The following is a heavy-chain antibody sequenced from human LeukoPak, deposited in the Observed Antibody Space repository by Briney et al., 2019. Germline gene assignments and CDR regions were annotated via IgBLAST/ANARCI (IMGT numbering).Heavy chain of an antibody. Sequence: GRSLRLSCAASGFTFSSYGMHWVRQAPGKGLEWVAVISYDGSNKYYADSVKGRFTISRDNSKNTLYLQMNSLRAEDTAVYYCAKDFRSVDFWSGPMPYYGMDVWGQGTTVTVPS. CDR2: ISYDGSNK. D-gene: IGHD3-3*01. CDR3: AKDFRSVDFWSGPMPYYGMDV. CDR1: GFTFSSYG. V-gene: IGHV3-30*18. J-gene: IGHJ6*02.